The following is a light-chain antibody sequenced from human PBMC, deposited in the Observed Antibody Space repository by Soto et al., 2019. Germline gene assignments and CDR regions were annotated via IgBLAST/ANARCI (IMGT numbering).Light chain of an antibody. CDR1: QSVSSSY. CDR3: QQYGTSFWT. CDR2: GAS. J-gene: IGKJ1*01. Sequence: EIVLTQSPGTLSLSPGERATLSCRTSQSVSSSYLAWYQQKPGQAPRLLIYGASTRATGIPDRFSGSGSGTDFTLTISRLEAEDFAVYYCQQYGTSFWTFGQGTKMEIK. V-gene: IGKV3-20*01.